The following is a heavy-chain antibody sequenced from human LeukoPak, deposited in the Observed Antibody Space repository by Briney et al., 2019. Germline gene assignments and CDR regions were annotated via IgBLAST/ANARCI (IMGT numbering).Heavy chain of an antibody. Sequence: PGGSLRLSCAASGFTFSSYAMSWVRQALGKGLEWVSGISPNGVITYYAGSVKGRFTISRDNSKGTVYLQMNSLRHEDTAVYYCAKDDAWLQYGNWGRGTLVTVSS. CDR3: AKDDAWLQYGN. D-gene: IGHD5-24*01. J-gene: IGHJ4*02. CDR2: ISPNGVIT. V-gene: IGHV3-23*01. CDR1: GFTFSSYA.